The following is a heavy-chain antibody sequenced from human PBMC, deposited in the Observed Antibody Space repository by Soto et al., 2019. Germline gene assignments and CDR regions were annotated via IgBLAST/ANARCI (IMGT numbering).Heavy chain of an antibody. V-gene: IGHV3-48*04. CDR3: ARYLIIPRAFGI. J-gene: IGHJ3*02. CDR2: ISSSSSVI. CDR1: GFTFSTYS. D-gene: IGHD2-21*01. Sequence: EGQLVESGGGLVQPGGSLRLSCAVSGFTFSTYSMTWVRQAPGKGLEWVSYISSSSSVIYYADSVKGRITVSRDNAKNSLYLQMHSLRAEDTAVYYCARYLIIPRAFGIWGQGTTVTVSS.